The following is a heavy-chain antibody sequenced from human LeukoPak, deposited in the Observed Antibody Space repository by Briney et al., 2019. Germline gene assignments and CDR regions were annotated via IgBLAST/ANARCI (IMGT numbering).Heavy chain of an antibody. CDR3: ARPFSYSSGWYYFDY. D-gene: IGHD6-19*01. CDR1: GGSISISSYY. J-gene: IGHJ4*02. Sequence: SETLSLTCTVSGGSISISSYYWGWIRQPPGKGLEWIGSIYYSGSTYYNPSLKSRVTISVDTSKNQFSLKLSSVTAADTAVYYCARPFSYSSGWYYFDYWGQGTLVTVSS. CDR2: IYYSGST. V-gene: IGHV4-39*01.